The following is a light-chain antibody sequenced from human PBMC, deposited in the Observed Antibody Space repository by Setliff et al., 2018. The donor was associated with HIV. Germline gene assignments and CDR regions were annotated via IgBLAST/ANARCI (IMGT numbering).Light chain of an antibody. CDR3: SSYTSSSTLV. CDR1: SSDIAIYNF. J-gene: IGLJ1*01. Sequence: QSALTQLASVSGSPGQSITISCTGTSSDIAIYNFVSWYQHHPGKAPKLIIYDVSNRPSGVSNRFSGSKSGNTASLTISGLQAEDEADYYCSSYTSSSTLVFGTGTKVTVL. CDR2: DVS. V-gene: IGLV2-14*03.